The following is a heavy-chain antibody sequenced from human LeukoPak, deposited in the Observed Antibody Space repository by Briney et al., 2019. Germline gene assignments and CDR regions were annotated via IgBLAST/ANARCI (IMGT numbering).Heavy chain of an antibody. V-gene: IGHV3-30*04. CDR3: ARGGPAAVYYYMDV. J-gene: IGHJ6*03. D-gene: IGHD2-2*01. CDR1: GFTFSTYA. CDR2: ISYVESNK. Sequence: PGGSLRLSCAASGFTFSTYAMHWVRQAPGKGLEWVAVISYVESNKYYADSVKGRFTISRDNSKNTLYLQMNSLRAEDTAVYYCARGGPAAVYYYMDVWGKGTTVIVSS.